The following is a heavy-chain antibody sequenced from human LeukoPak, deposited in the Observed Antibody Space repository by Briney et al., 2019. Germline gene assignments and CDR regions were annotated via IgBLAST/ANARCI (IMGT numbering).Heavy chain of an antibody. J-gene: IGHJ4*02. CDR2: INHSGST. V-gene: IGHV4-34*01. D-gene: IGHD5-18*01. Sequence: SETLPLTCAVYGGSFSGYYWSWIRQPPGKGLEWIGEINHSGSTNYNPSLKSRVTISVDTSKNQFSLKLSSVTAADTAVYYCARGGRGYSYGQRWGQGTLVTVSS. CDR3: ARGGRGYSYGQR. CDR1: GGSFSGYY.